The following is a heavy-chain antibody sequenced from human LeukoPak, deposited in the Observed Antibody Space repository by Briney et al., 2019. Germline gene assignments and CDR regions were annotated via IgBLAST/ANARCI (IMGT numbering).Heavy chain of an antibody. CDR2: INPSGGST. V-gene: IGHV1-46*01. D-gene: IGHD3-9*01. CDR1: GYTFTTYY. Sequence: ASVKVSCKASGYTFTTYYMHWVRQAPGQGLEWMGIINPSGGSTTYAQKFQGRVTITRDTSTSTAYMEVSSLRSDDTAVYYCARDYDILTGYYKYYFDYWGQGTLVTVSS. CDR3: ARDYDILTGYYKYYFDY. J-gene: IGHJ4*02.